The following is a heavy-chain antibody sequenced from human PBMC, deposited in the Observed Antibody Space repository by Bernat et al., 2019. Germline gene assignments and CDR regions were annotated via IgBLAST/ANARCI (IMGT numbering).Heavy chain of an antibody. Sequence: EVQLVESGGGLVQPGGSLKLSCAASGFTFSGSAMHWFRQASGYGLEWVGRIRSKANSYATAYAASVKDRFTISRDDSKNTAYLQMNSLKTEDTAVYYCTRHSPFEYWGQGTLVTVSS. CDR3: TRHSPFEY. J-gene: IGHJ4*02. CDR2: IRSKANSYAT. CDR1: GFTFSGSA. V-gene: IGHV3-73*01.